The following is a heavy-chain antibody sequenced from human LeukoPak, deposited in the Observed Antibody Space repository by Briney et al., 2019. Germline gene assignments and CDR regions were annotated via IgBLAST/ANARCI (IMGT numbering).Heavy chain of an antibody. Sequence: SETLSLTCAVSGVSISSGGYSWSWIRQPPGKGLEWIGYIYHSGSTYYNPSLKSRVTISVDRSKNQFSPKLSSVTAADTAVYYCARGRMLHFDYWGQGTLVTVSS. CDR2: IYHSGST. CDR3: ARGRMLHFDY. V-gene: IGHV4-30-2*01. J-gene: IGHJ4*02. CDR1: GVSISSGGYS. D-gene: IGHD2-8*01.